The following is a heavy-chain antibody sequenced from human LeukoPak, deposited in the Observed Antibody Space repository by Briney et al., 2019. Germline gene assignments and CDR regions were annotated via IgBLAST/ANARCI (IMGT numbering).Heavy chain of an antibody. D-gene: IGHD1-14*01. CDR2: ISSSSTYI. CDR3: VRENHGPFDS. V-gene: IGHV3-21*01. Sequence: GGSLRLSCAASGFSFSSYYVNWVRQAPGKGLEWVSCISSSSTYIYYADSVRGRFAISRDNAKNSLYLQMNSLRAEDTAVYYCVRENHGPFDSWGQGSLVTVSS. J-gene: IGHJ4*02. CDR1: GFSFSSYY.